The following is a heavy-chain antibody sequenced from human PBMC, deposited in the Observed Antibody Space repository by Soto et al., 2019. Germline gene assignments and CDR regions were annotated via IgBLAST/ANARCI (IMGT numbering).Heavy chain of an antibody. J-gene: IGHJ4*02. CDR1: GYTFTGNY. CDR3: ARVEDYDILTGYFAYYFDY. V-gene: IGHV1-2*02. CDR2: INPNSGGT. D-gene: IGHD3-9*01. Sequence: RASVKVSCKVSGYTFTGNYIHWVRQAPGQGLEWMGWINPNSGGTNYARKFLGRVTMTRDTSINTAYMELSRLRSDDTAVYYCARVEDYDILTGYFAYYFDYWGQGTLVTVSS.